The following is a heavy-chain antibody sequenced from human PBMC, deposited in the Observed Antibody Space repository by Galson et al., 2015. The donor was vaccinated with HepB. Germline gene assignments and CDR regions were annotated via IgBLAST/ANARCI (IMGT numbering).Heavy chain of an antibody. CDR3: ARHRPHYYDSSGYPPYGAFDI. Sequence: QSGAEVKKPGESLKISCKGSGYSFTSYWIGWVRQMLGKGLEWMGIIYPGDSDTRYSPSFQGQVTISADKSISTAYLQWSSLKASDTAMYYCARHRPHYYDSSGYPPYGAFDIWGQGTMVTVSS. D-gene: IGHD3-22*01. V-gene: IGHV5-51*01. J-gene: IGHJ3*02. CDR1: GYSFTSYW. CDR2: IYPGDSDT.